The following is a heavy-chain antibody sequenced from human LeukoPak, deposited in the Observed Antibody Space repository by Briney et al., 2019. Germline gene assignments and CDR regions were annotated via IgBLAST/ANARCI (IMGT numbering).Heavy chain of an antibody. CDR3: VGSGSHDAFDI. Sequence: SETLSLTCTVSGGSIHSYWSWIRQPAGKGLEWIGRISGSGTITYNPALQSRLTISIDTSKNQFSLKLMSVTAADTAVYYCVGSGSHDAFDIWGQGTMVTVSS. CDR1: GGSIHSY. D-gene: IGHD3-10*01. V-gene: IGHV4-4*07. J-gene: IGHJ3*02. CDR2: ISGSGTI.